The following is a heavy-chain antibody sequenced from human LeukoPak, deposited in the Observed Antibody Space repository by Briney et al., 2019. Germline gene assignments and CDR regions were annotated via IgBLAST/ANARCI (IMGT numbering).Heavy chain of an antibody. J-gene: IGHJ4*02. Sequence: SETPSLTCTVSGGSISSYYWSWIRQPPGKGLEWIGYIYYSGSTNYNPSLKSRVTISVDTSKNQFSLKLSSVTAADTAVYYCARGYYGSGVNWGQGTLVTVSS. D-gene: IGHD3-10*01. CDR1: GGSISSYY. V-gene: IGHV4-59*01. CDR3: ARGYYGSGVN. CDR2: IYYSGST.